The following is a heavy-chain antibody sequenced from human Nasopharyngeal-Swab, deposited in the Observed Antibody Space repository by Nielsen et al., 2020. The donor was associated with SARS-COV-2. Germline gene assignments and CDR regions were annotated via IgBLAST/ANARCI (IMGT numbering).Heavy chain of an antibody. CDR1: GFTFSDSA. J-gene: IGHJ4*02. CDR2: IRSKGNNYAT. D-gene: IGHD2-15*01. CDR3: TRCGGGCYSGRDY. Sequence: GESLKISCAASGFTFSDSAIHWVRQASGKGLEWVGRIRSKGNNYATAYAASVKSRFTIFRDDPTNTAYLQMNSLKTEDTAVYYCTRCGGGCYSGRDYWGQGTLVTVSS. V-gene: IGHV3-73*01.